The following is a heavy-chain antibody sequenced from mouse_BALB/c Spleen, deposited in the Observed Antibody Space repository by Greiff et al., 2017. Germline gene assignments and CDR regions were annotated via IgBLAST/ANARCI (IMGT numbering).Heavy chain of an antibody. Sequence: QVTLKVSGPGILQPSQTLSLTCSFSGFSLSTSGMSVGWIRQPSGKGLEWLAHIWWNDDKYYNLALKSRLTISKDTSNNQVFLKIASVVTADTATYYCARDYYRYDVETMDYWGQGTSVTVSS. D-gene: IGHD2-14*01. V-gene: IGHV8-8*01. J-gene: IGHJ4*01. CDR3: ARDYYRYDVETMDY. CDR1: GFSLSTSGMS. CDR2: IWWNDDK.